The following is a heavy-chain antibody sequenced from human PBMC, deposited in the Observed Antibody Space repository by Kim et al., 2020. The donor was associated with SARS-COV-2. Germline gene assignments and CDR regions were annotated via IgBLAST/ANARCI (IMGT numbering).Heavy chain of an antibody. CDR1: GFTFSSYE. J-gene: IGHJ4*02. Sequence: GGSLRLSCAASGFTFSSYEMNWVRQAPGKGLEWVSYISSSGSTIYYADSVKGRFTISRDNAKNSLYLQMNSLRAEDTAVYYCAILEMATKGEPESDYWGQGTLVTVSS. V-gene: IGHV3-48*03. D-gene: IGHD5-12*01. CDR3: AILEMATKGEPESDY. CDR2: ISSSGSTI.